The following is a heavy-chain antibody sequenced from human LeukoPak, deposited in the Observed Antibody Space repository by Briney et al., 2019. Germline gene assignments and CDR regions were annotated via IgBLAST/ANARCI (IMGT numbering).Heavy chain of an antibody. CDR2: ISYSGST. D-gene: IGHD3-10*01. J-gene: IGHJ6*03. Sequence: SETLSLTCTVSGASISSSSYYWGWIRQPPGKGLEWIGTISYSGSTYYNLSLKSRVTISVDTSKNQFSLKLSSVSAADTAVYYCARDMGAYYYGSGSSGYYYMDVWGTGTTVTVSS. CDR3: ARDMGAYYYGSGSSGYYYMDV. CDR1: GASISSSSYY. V-gene: IGHV4-39*07.